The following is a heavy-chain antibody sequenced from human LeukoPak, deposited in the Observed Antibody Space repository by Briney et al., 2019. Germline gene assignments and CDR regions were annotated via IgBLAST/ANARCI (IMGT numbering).Heavy chain of an antibody. D-gene: IGHD2-15*01. Sequence: GASVKVSCKASGGTFSSYAISWVRQAPGHGLEWMGGIIPIFGTANYAQKFQGRVTITADESTSTAYMELSSLRSEDTAVYYCARGPPSLPAKFDYWGQGTLVTVSS. J-gene: IGHJ4*02. V-gene: IGHV1-69*01. CDR2: IIPIFGTA. CDR3: ARGPPSLPAKFDY. CDR1: GGTFSSYA.